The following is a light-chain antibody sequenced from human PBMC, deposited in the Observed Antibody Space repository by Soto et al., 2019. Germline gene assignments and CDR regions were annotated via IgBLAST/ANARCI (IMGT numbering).Light chain of an antibody. CDR3: SSFTTISTYV. CDR1: SSDVGAHNF. J-gene: IGLJ1*01. V-gene: IGLV2-14*01. CDR2: DVG. Sequence: QSVLTQPASVSGSPGQSITISCTGTSSDVGAHNFVSWYQQHPGKAPKLMIYDVGNRPSGVSNRFSGSKSGNTASLTISGLQAEDEADYYCSSFTTISTYVFGTGTKDTDL.